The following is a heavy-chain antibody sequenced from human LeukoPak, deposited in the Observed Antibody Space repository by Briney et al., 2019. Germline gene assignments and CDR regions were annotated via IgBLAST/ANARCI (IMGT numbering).Heavy chain of an antibody. CDR3: TRQGVYYSDSSAFYY. D-gene: IGHD3-22*01. V-gene: IGHV5-51*01. J-gene: IGHJ4*02. CDR1: GYRFTSYW. Sequence: HGESLKISCKGSGYRFTSYWIGWVRQMPGKGLELMAIIYPGDSDDRYSPFFQGQVTISADKSISTAYLQWSSLKASDTAMYYCTRQGVYYSDSSAFYYWGQGTLVTVSS. CDR2: IYPGDSDD.